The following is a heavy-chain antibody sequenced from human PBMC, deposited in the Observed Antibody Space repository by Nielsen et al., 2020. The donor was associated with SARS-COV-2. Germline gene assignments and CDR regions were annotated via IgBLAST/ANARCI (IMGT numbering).Heavy chain of an antibody. Sequence: GESLKISCATSGFTFNVYAMHWVRQAPGKGLEWVAVISFNGSNKFYADSVKGRFTISRDNSKNTVSLQMNSLRPDDTAVCYCVREEKQWMGDWSYNRFDPWGQGTLVTVSS. V-gene: IGHV3-30*04. J-gene: IGHJ5*02. CDR1: GFTFNVYA. D-gene: IGHD6-19*01. CDR3: VREEKQWMGDWSYNRFDP. CDR2: ISFNGSNK.